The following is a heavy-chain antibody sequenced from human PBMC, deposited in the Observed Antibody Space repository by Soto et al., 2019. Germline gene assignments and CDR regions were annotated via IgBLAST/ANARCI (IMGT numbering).Heavy chain of an antibody. V-gene: IGHV4-31*03. CDR2: IYYSGST. CDR1: GGSISSGGYY. Sequence: QVQLQESGPGLVKPSQTLSLTCTVSGGSISSGGYYWSWIRQHPGKGLEWIGYIYYSGSTYYNPSLKRRVTISVDTSKNQFSLKLSSVTAADTAVYYCARGRPDTAMASDAFDIWGQGTMVTVSS. J-gene: IGHJ3*02. CDR3: ARGRPDTAMASDAFDI. D-gene: IGHD5-18*01.